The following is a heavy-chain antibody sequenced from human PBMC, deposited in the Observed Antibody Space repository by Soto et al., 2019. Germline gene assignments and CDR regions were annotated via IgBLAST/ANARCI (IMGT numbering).Heavy chain of an antibody. J-gene: IGHJ5*02. Sequence: GGSLRLSCAASGFTFISYAMHWVRQAPGKGLEWVAVISYDGSNKYYADSVKGRFTISRDNSKNTLYLQMNSLRAEDTAVYYCARDSAARGPGGFDPWGQGTLVTVSS. D-gene: IGHD6-6*01. CDR2: ISYDGSNK. CDR3: ARDSAARGPGGFDP. CDR1: GFTFISYA. V-gene: IGHV3-30-3*01.